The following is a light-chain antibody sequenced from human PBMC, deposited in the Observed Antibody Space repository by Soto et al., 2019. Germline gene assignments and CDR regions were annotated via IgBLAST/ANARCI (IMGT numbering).Light chain of an antibody. CDR2: DVS. Sequence: QSALTQPASVSGSPGQSITISCTGTSSDVGGYNYVSWYQQHPGKAPKLMIYDVSNRPSGVSNLFSGSKSGNTASLTISWLQAEDEADYDCSAYTSSSTLYVFGTGTKVTFL. CDR3: SAYTSSSTLYV. CDR1: SSDVGGYNY. V-gene: IGLV2-14*01. J-gene: IGLJ1*01.